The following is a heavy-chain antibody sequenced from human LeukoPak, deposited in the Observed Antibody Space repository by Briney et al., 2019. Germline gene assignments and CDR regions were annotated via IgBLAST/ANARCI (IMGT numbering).Heavy chain of an antibody. CDR1: LDSISSFY. Sequence: SETLSLTCNVSLDSISSFYWSWIRQSAGAGLEWIGRIYTTGKTDYNPSLKSRVTVSVDTSRNQVSLKLRSVTAADTAVYYCASFSELDGAFDIWGQGTMVTVSS. V-gene: IGHV4-4*07. CDR3: ASFSELDGAFDI. D-gene: IGHD1-26*01. J-gene: IGHJ3*02. CDR2: IYTTGKT.